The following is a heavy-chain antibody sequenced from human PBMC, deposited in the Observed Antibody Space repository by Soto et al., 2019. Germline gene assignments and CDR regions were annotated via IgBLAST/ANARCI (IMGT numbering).Heavy chain of an antibody. Sequence: GGSLGLSCAAYGFTFIRYGMHWVRQAPGKGLEWVALIWYDGSNNYTADSVRGRFTIYRDNSKNTLYLQMNSLRAEDTAVYYCARGLGQFPRDYFDSCGRGTLVTVSS. CDR2: IWYDGSNN. CDR3: ARGLGQFPRDYFDS. D-gene: IGHD2-21*01. V-gene: IGHV3-33*01. J-gene: IGHJ4*02. CDR1: GFTFIRYG.